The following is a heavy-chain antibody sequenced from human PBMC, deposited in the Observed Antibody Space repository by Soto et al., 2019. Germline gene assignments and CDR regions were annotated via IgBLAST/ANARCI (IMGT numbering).Heavy chain of an antibody. D-gene: IGHD3-22*01. CDR2: ISGSGGST. Sequence: GGSLRLSCAASGFTFSSYAMSWVRQAPGKGLEWVSAISGSGGSTYYADSVKGRFTISRDNSKNTLYLQMNSLRAEDTAVYYCAKDLMADYYDSSGYYYDYWGQGTLVTVSS. J-gene: IGHJ4*02. CDR3: AKDLMADYYDSSGYYYDY. CDR1: GFTFSSYA. V-gene: IGHV3-23*01.